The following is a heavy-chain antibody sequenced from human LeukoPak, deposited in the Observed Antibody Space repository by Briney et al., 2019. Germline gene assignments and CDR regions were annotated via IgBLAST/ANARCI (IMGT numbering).Heavy chain of an antibody. CDR3: ARSYSWNRMDV. D-gene: IGHD1-20*01. Sequence: QSGGSLRLSCAASGFTFSSYAMNWVRQAPGKGLEWVSGINVSGGNIYYADSVKGRFTISRDNSKNTLYLQMNSLGAEDTAVYFCARSYSWNRMDVWGKGTTVTVSS. V-gene: IGHV3-23*01. J-gene: IGHJ6*04. CDR2: INVSGGNI. CDR1: GFTFSSYA.